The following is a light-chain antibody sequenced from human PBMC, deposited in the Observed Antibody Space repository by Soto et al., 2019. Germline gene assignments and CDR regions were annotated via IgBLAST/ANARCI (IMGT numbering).Light chain of an antibody. J-gene: IGLJ1*01. CDR3: SSYKSSSTYV. V-gene: IGLV2-14*01. CDR1: SSDVGGYDY. CDR2: EVS. Sequence: QSALTQPASVSGSPGQSITISCTGTSSDVGGYDYVSWYQQHPGKAPKLMIYEVSNRPSGVSNRFSGSKSGSTASLTISGLQDEEEADYYCSSYKSSSTYVFGTGTKVTVL.